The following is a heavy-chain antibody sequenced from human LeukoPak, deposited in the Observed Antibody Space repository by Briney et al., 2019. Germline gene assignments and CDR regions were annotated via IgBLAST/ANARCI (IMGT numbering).Heavy chain of an antibody. V-gene: IGHV1-18*01. D-gene: IGHD1-14*01. Sequence: ASVKVSCKASGYTFTSYGISWVRQAPGQGLEWMGWISAYNGNTSYAQKLQGRVTMTTDTSTSTAYMELRSLRSDDTAVYYCARGPPLTYDHTPEGYYHYYMDVWGKGTTVTVSS. CDR3: ARGPPLTYDHTPEGYYHYYMDV. J-gene: IGHJ6*03. CDR2: ISAYNGNT. CDR1: GYTFTSYG.